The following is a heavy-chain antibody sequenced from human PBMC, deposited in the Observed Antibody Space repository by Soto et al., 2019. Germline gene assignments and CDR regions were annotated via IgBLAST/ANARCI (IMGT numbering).Heavy chain of an antibody. CDR3: AKDEEGVDYDYGPPDD. CDR1: GFTFSSYG. J-gene: IGHJ4*02. D-gene: IGHD3-16*01. CDR2: ISYDGSNK. Sequence: GGSLRLSCAASGFTFSSYGMHWVRQAPGKGLEWVAVISYDGSNKYYADSVKGRFTISRDNSKNTLYLQMNSLRAEDTAVYYCAKDEEGVDYDYGPPDDWGQGTLVTVSS. V-gene: IGHV3-30*18.